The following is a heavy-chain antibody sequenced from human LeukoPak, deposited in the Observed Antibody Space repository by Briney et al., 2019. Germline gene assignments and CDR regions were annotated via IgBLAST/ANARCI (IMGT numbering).Heavy chain of an antibody. CDR1: GGSISSYY. J-gene: IGHJ3*02. CDR2: IYYSGST. CDR3: ARGNDRITTFGVVKDAFDI. D-gene: IGHD3-3*01. V-gene: IGHV4-59*01. Sequence: SETLSLTCTVSGGSISSYYWSWIRQPPGKGLEWIGYIYYSGSTNYNPSLKSRVTISVDTSKNQFSLKLSSVTAADTAVYYCARGNDRITTFGVVKDAFDIWGQGTMVTVSS.